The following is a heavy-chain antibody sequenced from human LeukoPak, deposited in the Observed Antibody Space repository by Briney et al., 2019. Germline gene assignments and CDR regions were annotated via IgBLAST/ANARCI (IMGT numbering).Heavy chain of an antibody. CDR1: GGSFSGYY. J-gene: IGHJ4*02. D-gene: IGHD3-9*01. CDR2: INHSGST. CDR3: ARFVLRYFDWSKMYYFDY. Sequence: SETLSLTCAVYGGSFSGYYRSWIRQPPGRGLEWIGEINHSGSTNYNPSLKSRVTISVDTSKNQFSLKLSSVTAADTAVYYCARFVLRYFDWSKMYYFDYWGQGTLVTVSS. V-gene: IGHV4-34*01.